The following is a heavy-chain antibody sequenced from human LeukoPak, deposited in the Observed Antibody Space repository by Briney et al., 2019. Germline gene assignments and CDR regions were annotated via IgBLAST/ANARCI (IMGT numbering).Heavy chain of an antibody. D-gene: IGHD3-10*01. CDR1: GFTFSSYA. CDR3: AYDYYGSGSYYKGNWFDP. V-gene: IGHV3-23*01. Sequence: PGGSLRLSCAATGFTFSSYAMSWVRQAPGKGLEWVSAISGSGGSTYYADSVKGRFTISRDNSKNTLYLQMNSLRAEDTDVYYCAYDYYGSGSYYKGNWFDPWGQGTLVTVSS. CDR2: ISGSGGST. J-gene: IGHJ5*02.